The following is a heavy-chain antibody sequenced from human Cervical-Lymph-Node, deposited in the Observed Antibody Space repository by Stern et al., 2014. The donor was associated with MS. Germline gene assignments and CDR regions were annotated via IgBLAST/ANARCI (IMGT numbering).Heavy chain of an antibody. CDR1: GGSIXSGGYY. CDR3: ARGGTTVVTPLDY. V-gene: IGHV4-31*03. D-gene: IGHD4-23*01. CDR2: IYYGGST. Sequence: GQLVESGPGLVKPSQTLSLTCTVSGGSIXSGGYYWSWIRQHPGKGLEWXGYIYYGGSTYYNPSLKSRVTISVDTSKNQFSLKLXXVTAADTAVYYCARGGTTVVTPLDYWGQGTLVTVSS. J-gene: IGHJ4*02.